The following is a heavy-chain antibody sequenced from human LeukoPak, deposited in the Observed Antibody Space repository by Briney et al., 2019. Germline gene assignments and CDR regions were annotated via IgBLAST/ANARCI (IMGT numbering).Heavy chain of an antibody. CDR1: GGSFFGSH. D-gene: IGHD4-23*01. J-gene: IGHJ4*02. CDR3: ARDPTTVVTLPYYFDF. CDR2: INHSGRT. V-gene: IGHV4-34*01. Sequence: SETLSLTCAVSGGSFFGSHWNWIRQSPEKGLEWTGEINHSGRTNYNPSLKGRVTISVDASKSQFFLKLTSVTAADTAVYYCARDPTTVVTLPYYFDFWGQGTLVTVSA.